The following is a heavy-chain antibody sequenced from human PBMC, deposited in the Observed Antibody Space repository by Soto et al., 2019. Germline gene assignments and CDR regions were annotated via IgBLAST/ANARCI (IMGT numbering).Heavy chain of an antibody. V-gene: IGHV3-33*01. D-gene: IGHD3-10*01. J-gene: IGHJ3*02. CDR1: GFTFSSYG. CDR3: ARLRSIVEPVNYGLGSRGDAFDI. Sequence: QVQLVESGGGVVQPGRSLRLSCAASGFTFSSYGMHWVRQAPGKGLEWVAVIWYDGSNKYYADSVKGRFTISRDNSKNTLYLQMNSLRAEDTAVYYCARLRSIVEPVNYGLGSRGDAFDIWGQGTMVTVSS. CDR2: IWYDGSNK.